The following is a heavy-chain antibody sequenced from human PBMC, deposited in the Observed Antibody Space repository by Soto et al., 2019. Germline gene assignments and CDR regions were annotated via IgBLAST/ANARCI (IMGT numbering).Heavy chain of an antibody. V-gene: IGHV3-7*01. Sequence: PGGSLRLSCAASGLTFSSYWMSWVRQAPGKGLEWVANIKQDGSEQYYVDSVKGRFTISRDNGKNSLYLQMNSLRAEDTAVYYCASVVNVRSRRVLVIRPVRSYFDYWGQRILVTVST. CDR2: IKQDGSEQ. D-gene: IGHD3-10*01. J-gene: IGHJ4*02. CDR3: ASVVNVRSRRVLVIRPVRSYFDY. CDR1: GLTFSSYW.